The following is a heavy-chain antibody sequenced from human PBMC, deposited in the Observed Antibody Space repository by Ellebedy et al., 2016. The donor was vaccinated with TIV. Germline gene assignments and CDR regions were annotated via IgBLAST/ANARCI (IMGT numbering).Heavy chain of an antibody. Sequence: GESLKISCTASGFSVSAYTVTWVRRNPGERMEWVSAIGITGPGAYYSDSVKGRFTVSRGNSTNIVYLQMNSLRADDTAIYYCAKTSRCDTGWSCYFDPWGPGTLVTVSS. D-gene: IGHD6-19*01. J-gene: IGHJ5*02. CDR3: AKTSRCDTGWSCYFDP. V-gene: IGHV3-23*01. CDR2: IGITGPGA. CDR1: GFSVSAYT.